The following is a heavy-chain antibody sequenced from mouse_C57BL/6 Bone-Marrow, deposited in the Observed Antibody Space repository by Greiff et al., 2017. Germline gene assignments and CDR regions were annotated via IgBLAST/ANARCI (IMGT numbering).Heavy chain of an antibody. CDR3: ARERGYAMDY. J-gene: IGHJ4*01. CDR2: IDPSDSYT. V-gene: IGHV1-69*01. Sequence: QVQLQQPGAELVMPGASVKLSCKASGYTFTSYWMHWVKQRPGQGLEWIGEIDPSDSYTNYNQKFKGQSTLTVDKSSSTAYMQLSSLTSEDSAVYYCARERGYAMDYGGQGTSVTVSS. CDR1: GYTFTSYW.